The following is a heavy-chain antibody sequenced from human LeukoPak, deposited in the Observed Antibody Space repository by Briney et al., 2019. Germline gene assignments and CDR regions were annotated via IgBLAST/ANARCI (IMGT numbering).Heavy chain of an antibody. D-gene: IGHD5-24*01. Sequence: SETLSLTCTVSGGSISSYYWSWIRQPAGKGLEWIGYIYTSGSTNYNPSLKSRVTISVDTSKNQFSLKLSSVTPADTAVYYCVRLGHRDGYPPRYYHSMVVWGDGTTVTVSS. V-gene: IGHV4-4*08. CDR3: VRLGHRDGYPPRYYHSMVV. CDR2: IYTSGST. CDR1: GGSISSYY. J-gene: IGHJ6*04.